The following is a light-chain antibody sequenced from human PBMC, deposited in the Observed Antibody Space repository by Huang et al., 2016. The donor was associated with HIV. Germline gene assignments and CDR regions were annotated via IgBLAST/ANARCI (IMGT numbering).Light chain of an antibody. Sequence: EIVLTQSPGTLSLSPGERATLSCRASQSVSTSYLAWYQQKPGQAPRRLIYGASSRATGIPVRFSGSGSGTDFTLTISRLEPEDFAVYYCQQYGSSLWTFGQGTKVEIK. CDR2: GAS. CDR3: QQYGSSLWT. J-gene: IGKJ1*01. V-gene: IGKV3-20*01. CDR1: QSVSTSY.